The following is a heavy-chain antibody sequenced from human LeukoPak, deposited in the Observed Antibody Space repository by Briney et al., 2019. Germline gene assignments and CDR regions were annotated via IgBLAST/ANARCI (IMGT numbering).Heavy chain of an antibody. CDR3: ARHVRFLEWLSSYYFDY. V-gene: IGHV4-34*01. D-gene: IGHD3-3*01. CDR1: GGSFSGYY. J-gene: IGHJ4*02. CDR2: INHSGST. Sequence: SETLSLTCAVSGGSFSGYYWIWIRQPPGKGLEWIGEINHSGSTNYNPSLKSRVTISVDTSKSQFSLRLTSVTAADTAVYYCARHVRFLEWLSSYYFDYWGQGTLVTVSS.